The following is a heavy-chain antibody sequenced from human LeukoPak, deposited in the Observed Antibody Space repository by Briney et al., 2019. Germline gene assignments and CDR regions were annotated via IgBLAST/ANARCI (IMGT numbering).Heavy chain of an antibody. V-gene: IGHV4-59*12. Sequence: SETLSLTCTVSGGSISSYYWSWIRQPPGKGLEWIGYIYYSGSTNYNPSLKSRVTISVDTSKNQFSLKLSSVTAAVTAVYYCALRRYSGYDYFVPYYYYYMDVWGKGTTVTVSS. CDR2: IYYSGST. D-gene: IGHD5-12*01. J-gene: IGHJ6*03. CDR1: GGSISSYY. CDR3: ALRRYSGYDYFVPYYYYYMDV.